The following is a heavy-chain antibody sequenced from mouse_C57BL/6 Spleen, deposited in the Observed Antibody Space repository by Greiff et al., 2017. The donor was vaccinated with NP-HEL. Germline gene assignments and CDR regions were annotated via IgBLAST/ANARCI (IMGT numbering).Heavy chain of an antibody. V-gene: IGHV1-63*01. CDR1: GYTFTNYW. D-gene: IGHD2-5*01. Sequence: VQRVESGAELVRPGTSVKMSCKASGYTFTNYWIGWAKQRPGHGLEWIGDIYPGGGYTNYNEKFKGKATLTADKSSSTAYMQFSSLTSEDSAIYYCARRGNYSNYWYFDVWGTGTTVTVSS. J-gene: IGHJ1*03. CDR3: ARRGNYSNYWYFDV. CDR2: IYPGGGYT.